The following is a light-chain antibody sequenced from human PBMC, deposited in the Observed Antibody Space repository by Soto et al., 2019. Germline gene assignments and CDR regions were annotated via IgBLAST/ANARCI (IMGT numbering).Light chain of an antibody. Sequence: IQLTQSPSSLSASVGDRVTITCRASQDSTKYLAWYQQKPGKARNLLIYDASTLHGGVPSRFSDSGSGPDFPLTVSGLQPEDFATYYCQQISSYPSTFGGGTKVAIK. J-gene: IGKJ4*01. CDR2: DAS. V-gene: IGKV1-9*01. CDR3: QQISSYPST. CDR1: QDSTKY.